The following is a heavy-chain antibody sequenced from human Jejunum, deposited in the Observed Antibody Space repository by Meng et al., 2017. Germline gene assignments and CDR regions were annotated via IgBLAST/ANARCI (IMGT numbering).Heavy chain of an antibody. CDR1: GFTFSTNA. CDR2: ISSGVANT. CDR3: AKDRHSSTWYAGRGFDF. J-gene: IGHJ4*02. V-gene: IGHV3-23*01. D-gene: IGHD6-13*01. Sequence: GGSLRLSCAASGFTFSTNAMNWVRQAPGQGLEWVSFISSGVANTYYADSVKGRFTISRDNDKNTLYLQMNSLRAEDTALYYCAKDRHSSTWYAGRGFDFWGQGTLVTVSS.